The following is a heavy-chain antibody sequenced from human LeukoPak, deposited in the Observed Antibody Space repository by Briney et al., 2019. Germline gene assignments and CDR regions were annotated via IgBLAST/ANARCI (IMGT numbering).Heavy chain of an antibody. J-gene: IGHJ4*02. CDR3: ARVTGDHYYDSSGYLGY. V-gene: IGHV1-69*13. D-gene: IGHD3-22*01. CDR2: IIPLFGTA. CDR1: GGTFSSYA. Sequence: SVKVSCKASGGTFSSYAISWVRQAPGQRLDWMGGIIPLFGTAHYAQKFLGRVTITADESTSTAYMELSSLRSEDTAVYYCARVTGDHYYDSSGYLGYWGQGTLVTVSS.